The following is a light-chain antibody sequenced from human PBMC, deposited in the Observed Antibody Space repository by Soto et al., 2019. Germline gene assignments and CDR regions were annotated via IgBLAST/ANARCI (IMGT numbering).Light chain of an antibody. J-gene: IGLJ3*02. V-gene: IGLV2-23*01. CDR3: CSHAGSRV. CDR1: SSDVGSYNL. CDR2: EGS. Sequence: QSALTQPASVSGSPGQSITISCTGTSSDVGSYNLVSWYQQHPGKAPKLMIYEGSKRPSGVSNRFSGSTSGNTASLTISGLQAEHDADYYCCSHAGSRVFGAGANLTVL.